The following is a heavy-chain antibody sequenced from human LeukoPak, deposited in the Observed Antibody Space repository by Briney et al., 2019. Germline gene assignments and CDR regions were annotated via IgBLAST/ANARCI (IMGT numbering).Heavy chain of an antibody. Sequence: GGSLRLSCAASGFTFSSYAMSWVRQAPGKGLEWVSAISGSGGSTYYAHSVKGRFTISRDNARNSLYLQMNNLRAEDTAVYYCAREGLMVRGVYFDSWGQGTRVTVSS. CDR1: GFTFSSYA. CDR3: AREGLMVRGVYFDS. V-gene: IGHV3-23*01. CDR2: ISGSGGST. J-gene: IGHJ4*02. D-gene: IGHD3-10*01.